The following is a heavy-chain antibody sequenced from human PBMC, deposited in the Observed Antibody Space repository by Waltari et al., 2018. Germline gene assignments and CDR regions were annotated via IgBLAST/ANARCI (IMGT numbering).Heavy chain of an antibody. CDR2: ISYDGNNK. Sequence: QVQLVESGVGVVQPWRTLSLSCAASGLTSPYLGMHWGRQAPGKGLEWVALISYDGNNKYYADSMTGRFTISRDNSKNTLCLQMDNLTPEDTGVYFCVRGGRLATAAPDYWGQGTLVTVSS. D-gene: IGHD6-13*01. J-gene: IGHJ4*02. V-gene: IGHV3-30-3*01. CDR3: VRGGRLATAAPDY. CDR1: GLTSPYLG.